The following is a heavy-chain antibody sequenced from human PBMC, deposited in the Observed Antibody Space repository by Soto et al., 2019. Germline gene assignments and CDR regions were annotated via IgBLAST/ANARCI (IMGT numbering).Heavy chain of an antibody. CDR1: GFTFSNFG. Sequence: GGSLRLSCRVSGFTFSNFGMTWVRQAPGKGLEWVSGISDRGGSTYCADSVKARFTISRDNSKSTVFLQMNSLAVEDTACYYGAALGFPPAADSAMDAWGQDAAVPVS. D-gene: IGHD6-25*01. CDR3: AALGFPPAADSAMDA. V-gene: IGHV3-23*01. J-gene: IGHJ6*02. CDR2: ISDRGGST.